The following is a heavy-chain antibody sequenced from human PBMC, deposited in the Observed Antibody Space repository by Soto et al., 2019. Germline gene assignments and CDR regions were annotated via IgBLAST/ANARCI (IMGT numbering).Heavy chain of an antibody. V-gene: IGHV2-5*02. CDR3: AHKGPRDHSSSSAYFDY. J-gene: IGHJ4*02. D-gene: IGHD6-13*01. CDR2: IYWDDDK. Sequence: SGPTLLNPPQPPTLPSTSPGSSLGISGGGGGWIRKPPEKALEWLALIYWDDDKRYSPSLKSRLTITKDTSKNQVVLTMTNMDPVDTATYYCAHKGPRDHSSSSAYFDYRGQGTLVTVPS. CDR1: GSSLGISGGG.